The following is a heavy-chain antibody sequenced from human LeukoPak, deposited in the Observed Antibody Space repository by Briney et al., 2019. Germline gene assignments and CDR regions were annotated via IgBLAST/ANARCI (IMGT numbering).Heavy chain of an antibody. Sequence: ASVKVPCKASGYTFINYGINWVRQAPGQGLEWMGWISAYNHNTDYAQKFQDRVTMTTDTSTSTAYMELRGLRSDDTAVYYCARGGYSTAWYFYYWGQGTLVTVSS. D-gene: IGHD6-13*01. CDR1: GYTFINYG. J-gene: IGHJ4*02. CDR2: ISAYNHNT. CDR3: ARGGYSTAWYFYY. V-gene: IGHV1-18*01.